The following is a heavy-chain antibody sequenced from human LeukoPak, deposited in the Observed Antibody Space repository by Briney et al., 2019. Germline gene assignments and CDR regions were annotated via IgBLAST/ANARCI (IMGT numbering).Heavy chain of an antibody. D-gene: IGHD3-9*01. V-gene: IGHV3-53*01. CDR3: ARGYDILTGYYNVLAY. Sequence: PGGSLRLSCAASGFTVSSNYMSWVRQAPGKGLEWVSVIYSGGNTYYADSVEGRFTISRDNSKNTLYLQMNSLRAEDTAVYYCARGYDILTGYYNVLAYWGQGTLVTVSS. CDR1: GFTVSSNY. CDR2: IYSGGNT. J-gene: IGHJ4*02.